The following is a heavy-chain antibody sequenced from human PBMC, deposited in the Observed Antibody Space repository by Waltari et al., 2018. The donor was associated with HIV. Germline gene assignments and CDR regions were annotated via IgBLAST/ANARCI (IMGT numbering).Heavy chain of an antibody. CDR1: GYSFISFD. J-gene: IGHJ4*02. Sequence: QVHLVQSGAEIKKPRPSVRFSCRASGYSFISFDINWVRRAPGRGLGWVGWMNPDNGDAGYGHKFKGRFTLTRDTTTDTAYMDVTNLKSEDTAIYYCTKGRRGALFGDEWGQGTLVTVSS. V-gene: IGHV1-8*02. CDR3: TKGRRGALFGDE. CDR2: MNPDNGDA. D-gene: IGHD3-3*01.